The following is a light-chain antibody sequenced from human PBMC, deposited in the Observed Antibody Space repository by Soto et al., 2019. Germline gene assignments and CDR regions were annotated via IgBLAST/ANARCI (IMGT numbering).Light chain of an antibody. CDR2: EVS. Sequence: QSVLTQPASVSGYPGQSITISCTGRSSDVGGYNYVSWYQQRPGKAPKFMIYEVSRRPSGVSNRFSGSKSGNTASLTVSGLQAEDEADYYCSSYTTSNTYVFGTGTKVTVL. CDR1: SSDVGGYNY. V-gene: IGLV2-14*01. J-gene: IGLJ1*01. CDR3: SSYTTSNTYV.